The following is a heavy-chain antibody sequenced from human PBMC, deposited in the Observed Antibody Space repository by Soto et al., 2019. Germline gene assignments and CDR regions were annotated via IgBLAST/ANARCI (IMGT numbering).Heavy chain of an antibody. CDR2: IKQDGTEK. Sequence: PXESLQLSCAASGFTLVRYGMNWVRQAPGKGLEWVANIKQDGTEKTYVDSVKGRFTIFRDNARNSLYRQMERQRAEDIAVYFCARGDTPMITGVDSFDIWGQGTMVTVSS. V-gene: IGHV3-7*01. CDR3: ARGDTPMITGVDSFDI. D-gene: IGHD5-18*01. J-gene: IGHJ3*02. CDR1: GFTLVRYG.